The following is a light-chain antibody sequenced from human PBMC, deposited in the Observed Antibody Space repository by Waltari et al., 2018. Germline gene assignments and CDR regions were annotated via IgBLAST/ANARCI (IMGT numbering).Light chain of an antibody. CDR2: EDT. CDR1: KLGDKY. J-gene: IGLJ1*01. V-gene: IGLV3-1*01. Sequence: SYELTQPPSVSVSPGQAVSITCSGKKLGDKYVNWYQQKAGQSPVLVIYEDTKRPSGIPWRLSASNSGNTATLTISETQAIDEADYYCQTWDSSSYVFGTGTTVTVL. CDR3: QTWDSSSYV.